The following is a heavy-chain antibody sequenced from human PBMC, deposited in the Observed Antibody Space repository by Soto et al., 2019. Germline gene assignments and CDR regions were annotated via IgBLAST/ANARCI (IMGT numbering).Heavy chain of an antibody. CDR2: MSAYNGNT. CDR1: GYTFTSYV. CDR3: ATGSGAYTLNNGDY. Sequence: ASVKVSCKASGYTFTSYVLSWVRQAPGQGLEWIGWMSAYNGNTNYAQNLHGRVTMTTDTSTRNAEMVIRSLRSDDPAVYYCATGSGAYTLNNGDYGGQGSLVTVSS. D-gene: IGHD1-1*01. J-gene: IGHJ4*02. V-gene: IGHV1-18*01.